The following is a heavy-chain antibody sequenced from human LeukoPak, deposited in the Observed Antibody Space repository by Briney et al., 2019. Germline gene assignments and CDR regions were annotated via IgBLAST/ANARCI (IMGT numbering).Heavy chain of an antibody. D-gene: IGHD1-26*01. CDR3: ARGPPYSGSSFDY. CDR2: IYYSGST. Sequence: PSETLSLTCTVSGGSISNYYWSWIRQPPGKGLEWIGNIYYSGSTNYNPSLKSRVTISVDTSKNQFSLKLSSVTAADTAVYYCARGPPYSGSSFDYWGQGTLVTVSS. V-gene: IGHV4-59*01. CDR1: GGSISNYY. J-gene: IGHJ4*02.